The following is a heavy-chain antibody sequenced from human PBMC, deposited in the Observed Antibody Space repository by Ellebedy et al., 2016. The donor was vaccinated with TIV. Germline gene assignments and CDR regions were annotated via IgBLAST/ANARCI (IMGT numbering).Heavy chain of an antibody. J-gene: IGHJ6*02. V-gene: IGHV4-39*01. CDR1: GGSISSSSYY. CDR3: ARRDYYYYGMDV. CDR2: IYYSGST. Sequence: MPSETLSLTCTVSGGSISSSSYYWGWIRQPPGKGLEWIGSIYYSGSTYYNSSLKSRVTISVDTSKNQFSLKQSSVTAADKAVDYCARRDYYYYGMDVWGQGTTVTVSS.